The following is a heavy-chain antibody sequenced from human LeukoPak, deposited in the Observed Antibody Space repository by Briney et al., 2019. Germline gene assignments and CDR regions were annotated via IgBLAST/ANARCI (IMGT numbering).Heavy chain of an antibody. Sequence: GGSLRLSCAASGFTFSSYWMHWVRQAPGKGLQWVSGFSSGGITTYYADSVRGRFTISRDNSKNTLYLQMNSLRAEDTAVYYCAKAFVDSSGYHHYYFDYWGQGTLVTVSS. CDR2: FSSGGITT. J-gene: IGHJ4*02. D-gene: IGHD3-22*01. V-gene: IGHV3-23*01. CDR1: GFTFSSYW. CDR3: AKAFVDSSGYHHYYFDY.